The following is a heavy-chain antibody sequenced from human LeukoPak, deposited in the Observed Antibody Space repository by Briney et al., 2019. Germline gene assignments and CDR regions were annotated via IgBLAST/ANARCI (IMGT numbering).Heavy chain of an antibody. V-gene: IGHV1-2*02. J-gene: IGHJ5*02. CDR3: ARGGVGGYCSSTSCSYAPLTYDWFDP. D-gene: IGHD2-2*01. Sequence: ASVRVSCKASGYTFTGYYMHWVRQAPGQGLEWMGWVNPNSGGTNYAQKFQGRVTMTRDTSISTAYMELSRLRSDDTAVYYCARGGVGGYCSSTSCSYAPLTYDWFDPWGQGTLVTVSS. CDR2: VNPNSGGT. CDR1: GYTFTGYY.